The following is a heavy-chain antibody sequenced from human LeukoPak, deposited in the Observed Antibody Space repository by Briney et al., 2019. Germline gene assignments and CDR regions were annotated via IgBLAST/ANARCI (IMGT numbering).Heavy chain of an antibody. CDR2: IFHSGNT. CDR3: ARLEGPSAGADY. J-gene: IGHJ4*02. Sequence: PSQTLSLTCTVSGASITHDYYFWSWIRQPPEKGLEFIGYIFHSGNTYYNASLKSRVTISIDTSKSQFSLNLNSVTAADTAVYYCARLEGPSAGADYWGQGTLVTVSS. D-gene: IGHD1-26*01. CDR1: GASITHDYYF. V-gene: IGHV4-30-4*01.